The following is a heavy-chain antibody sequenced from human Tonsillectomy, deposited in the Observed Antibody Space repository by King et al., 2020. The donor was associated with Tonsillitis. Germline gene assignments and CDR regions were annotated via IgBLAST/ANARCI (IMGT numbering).Heavy chain of an antibody. CDR2: IKQDGSET. Sequence: VQLVESGGGLVQPGGSLRLSCAASGFTLSTYWLTWVRQAPGKGLEWVANIKQDGSETHYVDSVKGRFTVSRDNAQNSLYLQMNSLRAEDTAVYYCARDSSRALSGNWYDAFDIWGQGTMVTVSS. J-gene: IGHJ3*02. V-gene: IGHV3-7*01. D-gene: IGHD4-23*01. CDR3: ARDSSRALSGNWYDAFDI. CDR1: GFTLSTYW.